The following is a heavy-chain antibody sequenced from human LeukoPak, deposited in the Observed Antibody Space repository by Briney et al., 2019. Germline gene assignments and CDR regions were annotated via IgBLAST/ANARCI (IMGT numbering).Heavy chain of an antibody. D-gene: IGHD6-13*01. Sequence: GGSLRLSCAASGFTFTSYSTNWVRQAPGKGLEWVSYISSSSSTIYYADPVKGRFTISRDNAKNSLYLQMNSLRAEDTAVYYCARESSSSWYRSDAFDIWGQGTMVTVSS. J-gene: IGHJ3*02. CDR2: ISSSSSTI. CDR3: ARESSSSWYRSDAFDI. CDR1: GFTFTSYS. V-gene: IGHV3-48*01.